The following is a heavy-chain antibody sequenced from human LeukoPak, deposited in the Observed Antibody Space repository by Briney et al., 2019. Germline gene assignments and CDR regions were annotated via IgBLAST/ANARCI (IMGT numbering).Heavy chain of an antibody. J-gene: IGHJ2*01. CDR2: INPSGGST. CDR3: ARDWHWGFDL. CDR1: GYTFTSYA. Sequence: ASVKVSCKASGYTFTSYAMNWVRQAPGQGLEWMGIINPSGGSTNYAQKFQGRVTMTRDTSTNTVYMELSSLRSEDTAVYYCARDWHWGFDLWGRGTLVTVSS. V-gene: IGHV1-46*01.